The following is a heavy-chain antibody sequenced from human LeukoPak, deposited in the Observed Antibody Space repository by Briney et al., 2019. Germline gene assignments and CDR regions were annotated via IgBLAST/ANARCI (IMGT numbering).Heavy chain of an antibody. CDR3: ARVAVVVVPAAALGY. CDR1: GYTFTGYY. CDR2: INPNSGGT. Sequence: ASVKVSCKASGYTFTGYYMHWVRQAPGQGLEWMGWINPNSGGTNYAQKFQGRVTMTRDTFISTAYMELSRLRSDDTAVYYCARVAVVVVPAAALGYWGQGTLVTVSS. D-gene: IGHD2-2*01. J-gene: IGHJ4*02. V-gene: IGHV1-2*02.